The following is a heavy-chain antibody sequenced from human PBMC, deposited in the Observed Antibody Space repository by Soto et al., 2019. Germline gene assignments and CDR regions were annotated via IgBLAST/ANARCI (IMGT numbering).Heavy chain of an antibody. CDR3: ARGRGRTWGY. CDR1: GGSFSGPY. Sequence: PSETLSLTCAVYGGSFSGPYWSWIRQPPGKGLEWIGDINHSGSTYYNPSLKSRVTISLDTSKNQSSLKLSSVTAADTAVYYFARGRGRTWGYWGQGTLVPVSS. J-gene: IGHJ4*02. V-gene: IGHV4-34*01. CDR2: INHSGST. D-gene: IGHD7-27*01.